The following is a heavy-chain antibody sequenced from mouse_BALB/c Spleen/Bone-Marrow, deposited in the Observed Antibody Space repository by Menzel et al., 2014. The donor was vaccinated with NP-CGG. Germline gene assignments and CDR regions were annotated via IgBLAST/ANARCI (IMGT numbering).Heavy chain of an antibody. J-gene: IGHJ4*01. Sequence: QVQLQQSGPGLVQPSQSLSPPPPPPPPPSPRAGIPWVRPSPRQGLEWLGVIWSGGSTDYNEAFISRLNISKDNSKSQVFFTMNSLQADDTAIYYCARNGHYYAMDFWGQGTSVTVSS. CDR2: IWSGGST. CDR1: PPPSPRAG. V-gene: IGHV2-2*01. CDR3: ARNGHYYAMDF.